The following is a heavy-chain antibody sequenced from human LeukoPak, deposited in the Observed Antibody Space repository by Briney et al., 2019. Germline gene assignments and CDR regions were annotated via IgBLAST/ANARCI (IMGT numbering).Heavy chain of an antibody. CDR2: ISYDGSNK. CDR1: GFTFSSYG. CDR3: AKGRYSSSWAPFDP. D-gene: IGHD4-11*01. V-gene: IGHV3-30*18. Sequence: GRSLRLSCAASGFTFSSYGMHWVRQAPGKGLEWVAVISYDGSNKYYADSVKGRFTISRDNSKNTLSLQMNNLRAEDTAIYYCAKGRYSSSWAPFDPWGQGTLVTVSS. J-gene: IGHJ5*02.